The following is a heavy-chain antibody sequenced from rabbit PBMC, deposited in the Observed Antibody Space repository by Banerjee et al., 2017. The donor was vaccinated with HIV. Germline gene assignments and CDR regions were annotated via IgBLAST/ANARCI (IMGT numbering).Heavy chain of an antibody. Sequence: QEQLEESGGDLVKPEGSLALTCKASGFDFSINAMCWVRQAPGKGPEWIACISTSSGTTYYANWAKGRFTISKTSSTTVTLQMTSLTDADTATYFCGRDRADVSGYYFDLWGQGTLVTVS. CDR1: GFDFSINA. J-gene: IGHJ4*01. CDR2: ISTSSGTT. D-gene: IGHD1-1*01. V-gene: IGHV1S45*01. CDR3: GRDRADVSGYYFDL.